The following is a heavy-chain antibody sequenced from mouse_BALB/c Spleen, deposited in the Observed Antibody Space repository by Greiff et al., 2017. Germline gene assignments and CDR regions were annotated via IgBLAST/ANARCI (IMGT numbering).Heavy chain of an antibody. CDR1: GFTFSSYT. CDR3: ARPYYDYPKYYAMDY. Sequence: EVKLVESGGGLVQPGGSLKLSCAASGFTFSSYTMSWVRQTPEKRLEWVAYISNGGGSTYYPDTVKGRFTISRDNAKNTLYLQMSSLKSEDTAMYYCARPYYDYPKYYAMDYWGQGTSVTVSA. V-gene: IGHV5-12-2*01. D-gene: IGHD2-4*01. J-gene: IGHJ4*01. CDR2: ISNGGGST.